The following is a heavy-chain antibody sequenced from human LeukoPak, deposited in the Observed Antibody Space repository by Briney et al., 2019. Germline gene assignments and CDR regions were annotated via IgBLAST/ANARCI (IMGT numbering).Heavy chain of an antibody. Sequence: SETLSLTCTVSGGSISSYYWSWIRQPAGKGLEWIGRIDISGSTNDNPSLKSRVTMSVDTSKNQFSLKLSSVTAADTAFYYCAGLYYYDSSGFDPWGQGALVTVSS. D-gene: IGHD3-22*01. CDR2: IDISGST. J-gene: IGHJ5*02. V-gene: IGHV4-4*07. CDR1: GGSISSYY. CDR3: AGLYYYDSSGFDP.